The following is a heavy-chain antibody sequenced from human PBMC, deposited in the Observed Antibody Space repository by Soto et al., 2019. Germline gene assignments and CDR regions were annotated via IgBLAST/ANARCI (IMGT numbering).Heavy chain of an antibody. CDR3: ARRGEYTYALAY. CDR1: GGTFSSHS. CDR2: IIPMFGTA. J-gene: IGHJ4*02. D-gene: IGHD3-16*01. Sequence: ASVKVSCKASGGTFSSHSISWVRQAPGQGLEWMGGIIPMFGTANYAQKFQGRVTITADESTSTAYMELSSLKSEDTAVYYCARRGEYTYALAYWGQGTLVTVSS. V-gene: IGHV1-69*13.